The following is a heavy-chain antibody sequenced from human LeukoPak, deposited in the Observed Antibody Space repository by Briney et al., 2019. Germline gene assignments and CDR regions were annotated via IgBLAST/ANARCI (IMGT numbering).Heavy chain of an antibody. CDR2: IRYDESEK. D-gene: IGHD5-12*01. V-gene: IGHV3-30*02. CDR3: AKEYSGYDYYYYGMDV. Sequence: GGSLRLSCAASGFTFNSYGMHWVRQAPGKGLEWVAYIRYDESEKYYADSVKGRFTISRDNSKNTMFLQMNSLRAEDTAVYYCAKEYSGYDYYYYGMDVWGQGTTVTVSS. CDR1: GFTFNSYG. J-gene: IGHJ6*02.